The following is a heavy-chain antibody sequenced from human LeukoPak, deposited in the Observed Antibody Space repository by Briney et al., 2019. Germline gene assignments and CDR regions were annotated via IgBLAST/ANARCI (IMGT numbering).Heavy chain of an antibody. Sequence: SETLSLTCTVSGGSISSYYWSWIRQPAGKGLEWIGRIYTSGSTNYNLSLKSRVTMSVDTSKNQFSLKLSSVTAAGTAVYYCARDGYSSSSGWFDPWGQGTLVTVSS. CDR1: GGSISSYY. CDR3: ARDGYSSSSGWFDP. CDR2: IYTSGST. D-gene: IGHD6-6*01. V-gene: IGHV4-4*07. J-gene: IGHJ5*02.